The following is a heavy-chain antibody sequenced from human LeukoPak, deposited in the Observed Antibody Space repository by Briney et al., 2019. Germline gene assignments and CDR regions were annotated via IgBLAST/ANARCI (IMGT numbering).Heavy chain of an antibody. CDR2: IYTSGST. V-gene: IGHV4-61*02. D-gene: IGHD4-23*01. Sequence: PSQTLSLTRTVSGGSISSGSYYWSWLRQPAGKGLECIARIYTSGSTNYNPSLKRRVTTSVDTSKNHCSLKLSSVTAANAVLYYGARCINYVGYNWFDPWGQGTLVIVSS. CDR1: GGSISSGSYY. J-gene: IGHJ5*02. CDR3: ARCINYVGYNWFDP.